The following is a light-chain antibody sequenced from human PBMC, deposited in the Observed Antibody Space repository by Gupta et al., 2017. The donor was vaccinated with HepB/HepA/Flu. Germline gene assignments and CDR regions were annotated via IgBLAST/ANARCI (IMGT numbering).Light chain of an antibody. J-gene: IGLJ3*02. V-gene: IGLV2-14*01. Sequence: SALTQPASVSGSPRQSLTISRTGTSSDIGSYYYVSWYQQHPGKAPKLMIYDISNRPSGVSDRFSGSKSGNTASLTSSGLQAEDEADYYCSSYTTSTTWVFGGGTKLTVL. CDR3: SSYTTSTTWV. CDR2: DIS. CDR1: SSDIGSYYY.